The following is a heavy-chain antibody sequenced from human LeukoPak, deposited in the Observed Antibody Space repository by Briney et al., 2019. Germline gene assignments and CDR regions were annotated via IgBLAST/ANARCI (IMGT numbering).Heavy chain of an antibody. Sequence: GGSLRLSCAASGFTFSDYYMSWIRQAPGKGLEWVSDISSSGSTIYYADSVKGRFTISRDNAKKSLYLQMNSLRAEDTALYYCAKVSDSGYDYFDYWGQGTLVTVSS. J-gene: IGHJ4*02. V-gene: IGHV3-11*01. CDR3: AKVSDSGYDYFDY. D-gene: IGHD5-12*01. CDR1: GFTFSDYY. CDR2: ISSSGSTI.